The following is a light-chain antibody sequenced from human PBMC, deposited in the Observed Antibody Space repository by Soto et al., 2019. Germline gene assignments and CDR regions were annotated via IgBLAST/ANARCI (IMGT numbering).Light chain of an antibody. CDR1: SSNIGSKT. J-gene: IGLJ2*01. CDR3: AAWDDSLNGVV. CDR2: SNN. Sequence: QSVLTQPPSASGTPGQRVTISFSGSSSNIGSKTVNWYQQLPGTAPKLLIYSNNQRPSGVPDRCSGSKSGTSASLAISGLQYEDEDDYYCAAWDDSLNGVVFGGGTKLTV. V-gene: IGLV1-44*01.